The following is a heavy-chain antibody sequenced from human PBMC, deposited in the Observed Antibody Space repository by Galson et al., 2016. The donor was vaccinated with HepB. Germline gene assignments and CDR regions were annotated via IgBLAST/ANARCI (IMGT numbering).Heavy chain of an antibody. D-gene: IGHD3-10*01. CDR3: ARGAGGYFDY. Sequence: SVKVSCKASGYTFTNYGLSWVRQAPGQGLEYMEWISAYNGDTNYAQNLQGRVTMTTDTSTSTAYMELRSLRSDDTAVYYCARGAGGYFDYWGQGTLVTVSS. CDR2: ISAYNGDT. CDR1: GYTFTNYG. J-gene: IGHJ4*02. V-gene: IGHV1-18*01.